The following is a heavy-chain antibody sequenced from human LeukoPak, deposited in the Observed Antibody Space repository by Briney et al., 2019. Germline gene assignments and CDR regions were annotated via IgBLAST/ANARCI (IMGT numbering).Heavy chain of an antibody. D-gene: IGHD3-16*01. Sequence: GASVKVSCKASGYTFTGYYMHWVRQATGQGLEWMGWMNPNSANTGYAQKFQGRVTMTRNTSITTAYMELSSLRSEDSAVYYCARAVRLGGESYYFDSWGQGALVTVSS. CDR3: ARAVRLGGESYYFDS. V-gene: IGHV1-8*02. J-gene: IGHJ4*02. CDR1: GYTFTGYY. CDR2: MNPNSANT.